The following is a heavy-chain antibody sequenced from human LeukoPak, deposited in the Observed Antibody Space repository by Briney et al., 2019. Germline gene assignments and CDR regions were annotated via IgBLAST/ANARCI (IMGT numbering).Heavy chain of an antibody. CDR2: MNPNSGNT. CDR3: ARPPSIGGSYYYYGMDV. D-gene: IGHD3-10*01. Sequence: ASVKVSCKASGYTFTSYDINWVRQATGQGLEWMGWMNPNSGNTGYAQKFQGRVTMTRNTSISTAYMELSSLRSEDTAVYYCARPPSIGGSYYYYGMDVWGQGTTVTVSS. V-gene: IGHV1-8*01. CDR1: GYTFTSYD. J-gene: IGHJ6*02.